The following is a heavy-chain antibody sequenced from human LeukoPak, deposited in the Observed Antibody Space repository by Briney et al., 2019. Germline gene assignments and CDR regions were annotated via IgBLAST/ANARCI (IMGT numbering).Heavy chain of an antibody. Sequence: GGSLRLSCAASGFIFSSYGMHWVRQAPGKGLEWVAFIRYDGSNKYYADSVKGRFTISRDNSKNTLYLQMNSLRAEDTAVYYCAKDWSPASGRGGYFDYWGQGTLVTVSS. D-gene: IGHD6-13*01. V-gene: IGHV3-30*02. J-gene: IGHJ4*02. CDR2: IRYDGSNK. CDR3: AKDWSPASGRGGYFDY. CDR1: GFIFSSYG.